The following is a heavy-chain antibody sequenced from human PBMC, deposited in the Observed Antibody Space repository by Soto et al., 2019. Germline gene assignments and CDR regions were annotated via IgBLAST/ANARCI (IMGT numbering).Heavy chain of an antibody. J-gene: IGHJ1*01. CDR1: GFTFSSYG. CDR3: AKAGYCINGVCYENEYFQD. V-gene: IGHV3-30*18. CDR2: ILYDGSKK. Sequence: GGSLRLSCAASGFTFSSYGMHWVRQAPGKGLEWVAVILYDGSKKYYADSVKGRFTVSRDNSKNTLDLQLNSLRAEDTAVYYCAKAGYCINGVCYENEYFQDWGQGTLVTVSS. D-gene: IGHD2-8*01.